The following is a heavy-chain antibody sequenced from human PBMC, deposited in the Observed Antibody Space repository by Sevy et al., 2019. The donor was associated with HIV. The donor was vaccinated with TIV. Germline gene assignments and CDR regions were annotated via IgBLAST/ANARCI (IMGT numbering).Heavy chain of an antibody. CDR1: GFTFSSYE. Sequence: GGSLRLSCAASGFTFSSYEMNWVRQAPGKGLEWVSYISSSGSTIYYADSVKGRFTISRDNAKNSLYLQMNSLRAEDTAVYYCASDSVIPGYCSSTSCYTVYWGQGTLVTVSS. J-gene: IGHJ4*02. V-gene: IGHV3-48*03. CDR3: ASDSVIPGYCSSTSCYTVY. CDR2: ISSSGSTI. D-gene: IGHD2-2*02.